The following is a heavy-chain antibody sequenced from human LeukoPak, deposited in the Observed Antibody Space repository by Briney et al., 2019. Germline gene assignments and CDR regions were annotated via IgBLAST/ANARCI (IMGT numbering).Heavy chain of an antibody. CDR1: GFRFSSYG. J-gene: IGHJ3*01. V-gene: IGHV3-30*18. D-gene: IGHD5-24*01. Sequence: GRSLRLSCAASGFRFSSYGMHCVRQAPGKGLEWLGVIPYDASLVRSRNSVKGRFTISRDNSKNILYLQMNSLRHEDTAVYYCAKEMTTSSDGNRPLDLWGRGTVVTVSS. CDR3: AKEMTTSSDGNRPLDL. CDR2: IPYDASLV.